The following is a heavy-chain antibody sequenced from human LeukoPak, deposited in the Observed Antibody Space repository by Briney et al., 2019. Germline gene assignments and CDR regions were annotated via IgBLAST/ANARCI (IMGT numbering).Heavy chain of an antibody. D-gene: IGHD3-3*01. CDR2: IYYSGST. Sequence: SETLSLTCTVSGGSISSYYWSWIRQPPGKGLEWIGYIYYSGSTNYNPSLKSRVTISVDTSKNQFSLKLSSVTAADTAVYYCARTYYDFWSGYYYYYYYMDVWGKGTTVTVSS. V-gene: IGHV4-59*01. CDR1: GGSISSYY. CDR3: ARTYYDFWSGYYYYYYYMDV. J-gene: IGHJ6*03.